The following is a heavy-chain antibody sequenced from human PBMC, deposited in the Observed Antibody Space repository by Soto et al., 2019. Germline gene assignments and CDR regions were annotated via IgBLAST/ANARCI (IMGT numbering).Heavy chain of an antibody. D-gene: IGHD6-13*01. CDR1: EGTFNSYA. V-gene: IGHV1-69*01. CDR2: IIPYYNTL. Sequence: QAQVVQSGAEVRKPGSSVKLSCKASEGTFNSYAIAWVRQAPGQGLEWMGGIIPYYNTLNYAQKFQDRVTSTADDSTNTVYMELSSLRSDDTAVYFCASGASRWYPYCFDAWGQGTLVTVSS. CDR3: ASGASRWYPYCFDA. J-gene: IGHJ5*02.